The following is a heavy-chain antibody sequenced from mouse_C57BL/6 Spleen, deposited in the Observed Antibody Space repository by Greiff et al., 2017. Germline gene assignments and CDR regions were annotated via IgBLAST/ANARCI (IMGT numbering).Heavy chain of an antibody. CDR2: IDPETGGT. CDR1: GYTFTDYE. CDR3: TRVRRYTFDV. D-gene: IGHD1-1*01. J-gene: IGHJ1*03. Sequence: QVHVKQSGAELVRPGASVTLSCKASGYTFTDYEMHWVKQTPVHGLEWIGAIDPETGGTAYNQKFKGKAILTADKSSSTAYMELRSLTSEDSAVYYCTRVRRYTFDVWGTGTTVTVSS. V-gene: IGHV1-15*01.